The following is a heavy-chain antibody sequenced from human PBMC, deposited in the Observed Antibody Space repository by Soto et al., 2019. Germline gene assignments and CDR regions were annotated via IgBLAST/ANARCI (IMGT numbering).Heavy chain of an antibody. V-gene: IGHV3-66*01. D-gene: IGHD1-7*01. CDR3: ARDLRTIDY. CDR2: IYSGGST. J-gene: IGHJ4*02. CDR1: VFTVSSNY. Sequence: PGGSLRLSCAASVFTVSSNYMSWVRQAPGKGLEWVSVIYSGGSTYYADSVKGRFTISRDNSKNTLYLQMNSLRAEDTAVYYCARDLRTIDYWGQGTLVTVSS.